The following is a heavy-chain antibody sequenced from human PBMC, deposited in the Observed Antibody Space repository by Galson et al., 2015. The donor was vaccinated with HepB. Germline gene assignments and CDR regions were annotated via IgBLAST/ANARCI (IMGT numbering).Heavy chain of an antibody. D-gene: IGHD3-3*02. CDR1: GFTFSSYA. CDR3: ARDSITHSYYYYYYMDV. J-gene: IGHJ6*03. Sequence: SLRLSCAASGFTFSSYAMSWVRQAPGKGLEWVSIISGSAVGTYYADSVKGRFTISRDSSRNTLYLRMNSLRTEDTAVYYCARDSITHSYYYYYYMDVWGKGTTVTVSS. V-gene: IGHV3-23*01. CDR2: ISGSAVGT.